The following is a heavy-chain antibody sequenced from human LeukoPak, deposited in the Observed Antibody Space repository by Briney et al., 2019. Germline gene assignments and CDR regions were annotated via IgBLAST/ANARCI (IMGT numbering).Heavy chain of an antibody. D-gene: IGHD3-10*01. V-gene: IGHV4-34*01. Sequence: KPSETLSLTCAVYGGSFSGYYWSWIRQPPGKGLEWIGEINHSGSTNYNPSLKSRVTISVDTSKNQFSLKLSSVTAADTAVYYCARDYYGSGSYYNKSPHFDYWGQGTLVTSPQ. CDR2: INHSGST. CDR3: ARDYYGSGSYYNKSPHFDY. J-gene: IGHJ4*02. CDR1: GGSFSGYY.